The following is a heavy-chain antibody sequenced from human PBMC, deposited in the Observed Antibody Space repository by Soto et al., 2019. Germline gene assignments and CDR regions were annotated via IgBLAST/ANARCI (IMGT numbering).Heavy chain of an antibody. Sequence: EVHLVESGGGLVQPGGSLRLSCAASGFTFSSYSLNWVRQAPGKGLEWVSYITSSGTTVYYADSVRGRFTISRDNAKNSLYLQMNSLRDVDTAVYSCARGSSNWAYYFDFWGQGTLVTVSS. CDR3: ARGSSNWAYYFDF. V-gene: IGHV3-48*02. CDR1: GFTFSSYS. J-gene: IGHJ4*02. CDR2: ITSSGTTV. D-gene: IGHD6-13*01.